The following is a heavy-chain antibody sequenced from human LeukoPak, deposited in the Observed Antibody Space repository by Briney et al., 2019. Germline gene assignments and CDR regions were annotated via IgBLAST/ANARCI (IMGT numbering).Heavy chain of an antibody. V-gene: IGHV3-30*02. Sequence: GGSLRLSCAASGFTFSSYGMHWVRQAPGKGLEWVAFIRYDGSNKYYADSVKGRFTISRDNSKNTLYLQMNSLRAEDTAVYYCAKSPLKEDIVVVPAAFDYWGQGTLVTVSS. CDR1: GFTFSSYG. CDR2: IRYDGSNK. J-gene: IGHJ4*02. D-gene: IGHD2-2*01. CDR3: AKSPLKEDIVVVPAAFDY.